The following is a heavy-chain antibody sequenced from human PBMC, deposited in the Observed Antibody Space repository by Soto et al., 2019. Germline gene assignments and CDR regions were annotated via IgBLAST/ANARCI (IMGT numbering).Heavy chain of an antibody. J-gene: IGHJ5*02. CDR1: GFSLDVYG. V-gene: IGHV3-48*02. Sequence: PGGSLRLSCVGSGFSLDVYGMNWVRQAPGKGLEWISYIRDDSSIVYYADSVEGRFTISRDNAKNSLYLQMNSLRDEDTAIYFCARARVKNWFDLWGHVILVPVSP. CDR3: ARARVKNWFDL. CDR2: IRDDSSIV.